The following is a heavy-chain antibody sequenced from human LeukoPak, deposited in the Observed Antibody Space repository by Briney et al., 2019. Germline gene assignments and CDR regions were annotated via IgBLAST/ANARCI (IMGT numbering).Heavy chain of an antibody. V-gene: IGHV3-30-3*01. J-gene: IGHJ3*02. Sequence: PGRSRRLSCAASGFTFSSYAMHWVRQAPGKGLEWVAVISYDGSNKYYADSVKGRFTISRDNAKNSLYLQMNSLRAEDTALYYCARVLRYFDWLFQDFGHDAFDIWGQGTMVTVSS. CDR2: ISYDGSNK. D-gene: IGHD3-9*01. CDR1: GFTFSSYA. CDR3: ARVLRYFDWLFQDFGHDAFDI.